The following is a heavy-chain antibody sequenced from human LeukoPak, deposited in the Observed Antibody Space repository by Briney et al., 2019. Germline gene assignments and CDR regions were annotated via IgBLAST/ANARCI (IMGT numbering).Heavy chain of an antibody. CDR2: VSRSSSYI. J-gene: IGHJ4*02. CDR3: ARGEYFYDSSGYYWD. D-gene: IGHD3-22*01. Sequence: KTGGSLRLSYAASGFTFSSYGMNWVRQAPGKGLEWVSSVSRSSSYIYYADSVKGRFTISRDNAKNSLYLHMNSLRAEDAAVYYCARGEYFYDSSGYYWDWGQGTLVTVSS. CDR1: GFTFSSYG. V-gene: IGHV3-21*01.